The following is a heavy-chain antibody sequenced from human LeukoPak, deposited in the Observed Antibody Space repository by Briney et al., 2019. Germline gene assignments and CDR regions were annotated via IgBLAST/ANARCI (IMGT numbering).Heavy chain of an antibody. Sequence: GGSLRLSCAASGFPFNAYWMTWVRQAPGKGLEWVANIRQDGDAKYYVDSVKGRFAISRDNAMNSLYLQMNSLRAEDTAIYYCARSLAYGTTWYGRSDSWGQGTLVTVSS. D-gene: IGHD6-13*01. CDR1: GFPFNAYW. V-gene: IGHV3-7*03. CDR3: ARSLAYGTTWYGRSDS. J-gene: IGHJ4*02. CDR2: IRQDGDAK.